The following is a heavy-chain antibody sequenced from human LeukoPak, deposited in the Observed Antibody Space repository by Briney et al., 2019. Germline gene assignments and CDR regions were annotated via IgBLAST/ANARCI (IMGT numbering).Heavy chain of an antibody. Sequence: SQTLSLTCAIPGDSVSSNSAAWNWIRQSPSRVLEWLGGTYYRSKWFNDYAVSVKSRITINPDTPKNQFSLQLNSVTPEDTAVYYCARAGDRSGYYPDYWGQGTLVTVSS. D-gene: IGHD3-22*01. V-gene: IGHV6-1*01. CDR1: GDSVSSNSAA. J-gene: IGHJ4*02. CDR2: TYYRSKWFN. CDR3: ARAGDRSGYYPDY.